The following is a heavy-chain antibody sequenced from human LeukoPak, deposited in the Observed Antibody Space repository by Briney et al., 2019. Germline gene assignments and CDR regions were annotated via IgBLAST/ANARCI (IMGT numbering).Heavy chain of an antibody. CDR1: GFTFPSSV. V-gene: IGHV1-58*02. J-gene: IGHJ5*02. CDR2: IVVGSGNT. Sequence: SAKVSRKPSGFTFPSSVMQGVRQARGQRLEWIGWIVVGSGNTNFPPKFQERVTITRDMSTRPAYLEVSSLRSEDPALYYFSATYYYDSSCYYDNWFDPGGQGTAVSVSS. CDR3: SATYYYDSSCYYDNWFDP. D-gene: IGHD3-22*01.